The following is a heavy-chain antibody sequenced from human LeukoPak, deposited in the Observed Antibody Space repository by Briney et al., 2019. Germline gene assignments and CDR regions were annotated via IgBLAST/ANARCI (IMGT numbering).Heavy chain of an antibody. V-gene: IGHV4-4*02. CDR3: ARGVVDIVATIGLDY. D-gene: IGHD5-12*01. CDR1: GGSISSSYW. J-gene: IGHJ4*02. CDR2: IYHSGST. Sequence: SETLSLTCAVSGGSISSSYWWSWVRQPPGKGLEWIGEIYHSGSTNYNPSLKSRVTISVDKSKNQFSLKLSSVTAADTAVYYCARGVVDIVATIGLDYWGQGTLVTVSS.